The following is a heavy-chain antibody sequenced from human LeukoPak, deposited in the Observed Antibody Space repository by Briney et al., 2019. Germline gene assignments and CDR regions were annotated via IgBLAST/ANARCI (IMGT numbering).Heavy chain of an antibody. Sequence: GGSLRLSCEVSGLIFRSYWMSWVRQAPGKGLEWVANINQEGSEKYFEDSVKGRFTISRDNAKNSLHLQMNTLRAEDTAVYYCARDYYDSSANGPWFDPWGQGTLVTVSS. CDR2: INQEGSEK. D-gene: IGHD3-22*01. V-gene: IGHV3-7*01. CDR1: GLIFRSYW. CDR3: ARDYYDSSANGPWFDP. J-gene: IGHJ5*02.